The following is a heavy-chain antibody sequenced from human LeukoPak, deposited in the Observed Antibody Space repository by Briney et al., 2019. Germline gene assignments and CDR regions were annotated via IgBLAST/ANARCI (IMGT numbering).Heavy chain of an antibody. Sequence: GGSLRLSCAASGFHFSSYAMNWVRQAPGKGLEWVSSVSGSGGSTYSTYYADSLKGRITVSRHDSKNTFYLQMISLRDEDTAVYYCVRSNIVVVAAAGDVWGQGTLVTVSS. D-gene: IGHD2-15*01. CDR3: VRSNIVVVAAAGDV. CDR2: VSGSGGSTYST. CDR1: GFHFSSYA. V-gene: IGHV3-23*01. J-gene: IGHJ3*01.